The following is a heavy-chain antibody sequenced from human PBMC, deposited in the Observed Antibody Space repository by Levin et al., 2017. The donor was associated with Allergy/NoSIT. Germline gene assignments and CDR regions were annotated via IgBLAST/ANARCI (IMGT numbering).Heavy chain of an antibody. D-gene: IGHD6-19*01. V-gene: IGHV3-7*04. CDR1: GFTFSNYW. CDR2: VRQDGIEK. Sequence: PGGSLRLSCAASGFTFSNYWMSWVRQAPGKGLEWVANVRQDGIEKFYLDSVKGRFTISRDNAKRSLYLQMNSLRAEDTAMYYCARDGDIPVAAPHHDSWGQGTLVTVSS. CDR3: ARDGDIPVAAPHHDS. J-gene: IGHJ4*02.